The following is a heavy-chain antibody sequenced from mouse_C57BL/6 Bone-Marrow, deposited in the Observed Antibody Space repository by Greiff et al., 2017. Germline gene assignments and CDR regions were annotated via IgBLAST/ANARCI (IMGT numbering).Heavy chain of an antibody. V-gene: IGHV6-6*01. CDR3: TSLFTVVVDY. CDR2: IRNKANNHAT. CDR1: GFTFSDAW. D-gene: IGHD1-1*01. Sequence: EVQLVESGGGLVQPGGSMKLSCAASGFTFSDAWMDWVRQSPEKGLEWVAEIRNKANNHATYYAESVKGRFTISRDDSKSSVYLQMNSLRAEDTGIYYCTSLFTVVVDYWGQGTTLTVSS. J-gene: IGHJ2*01.